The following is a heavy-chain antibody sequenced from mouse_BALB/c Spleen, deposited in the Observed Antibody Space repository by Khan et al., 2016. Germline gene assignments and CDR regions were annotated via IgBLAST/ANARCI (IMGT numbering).Heavy chain of an antibody. D-gene: IGHD1-1*01. CDR1: GFSLTTYA. Sequence: QVQLKQSGPSLVQPSQSLSINCIVSGFSLTTYAVHWVRQSPGKGLEWLGVLWGGGTTEYNAAFMSRLSITKDNSKSQVFFKMHSLQSDDTAIDYCTKVNALDSYGAWFAYWGQGSLVTVST. CDR2: LWGGGTT. J-gene: IGHJ3*01. V-gene: IGHV2-5-1*01. CDR3: TKVNALDSYGAWFAY.